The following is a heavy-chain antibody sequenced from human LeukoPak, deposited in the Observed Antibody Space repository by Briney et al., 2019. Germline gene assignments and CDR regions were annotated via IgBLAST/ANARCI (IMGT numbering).Heavy chain of an antibody. J-gene: IGHJ3*02. CDR1: GGSISSGDYY. V-gene: IGHV4-30-4*01. CDR3: ARDYYDSSGYARGAFDI. CDR2: IYYSGST. Sequence: SETLSLTCSVSGGSISSGDYYWSWIRQPPGKGLEWIGYIYYSGSTYYNPSLKSRVTISVDTSQNQSSLKLSSVTAADTAVYYCARDYYDSSGYARGAFDIWGQGTMVTVSS. D-gene: IGHD3-22*01.